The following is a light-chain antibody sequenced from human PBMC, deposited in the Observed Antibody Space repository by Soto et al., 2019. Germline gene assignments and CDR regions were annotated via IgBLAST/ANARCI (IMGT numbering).Light chain of an antibody. Sequence: EIVLTQSPVTLSLSPCERSTLSCRASQSVSSYLAWYQQKPGQAPRLLIYDASNRATGIPARFSGGGSGTDFTLTIDNLEPEDFAIYYCQQRSNWPPITFGQGTRLEIK. CDR3: QQRSNWPPIT. CDR1: QSVSSY. CDR2: DAS. V-gene: IGKV3-11*01. J-gene: IGKJ5*01.